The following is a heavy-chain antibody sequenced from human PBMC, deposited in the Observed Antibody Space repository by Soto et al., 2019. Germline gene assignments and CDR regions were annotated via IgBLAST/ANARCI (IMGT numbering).Heavy chain of an antibody. CDR1: GYTFTGYY. D-gene: IGHD2-8*01. Sequence: ASVKVSCKASGYTFTGYYMHWVRQAPGQGLEWMGIINPSGGSTSYAQKFQGRVTMTRDTSTSTVYMELSSLRSEDTAVYYCARALGYCTNGVCGDYGMDVWGQGTTVTVSS. CDR2: INPSGGST. CDR3: ARALGYCTNGVCGDYGMDV. V-gene: IGHV1-46*01. J-gene: IGHJ6*02.